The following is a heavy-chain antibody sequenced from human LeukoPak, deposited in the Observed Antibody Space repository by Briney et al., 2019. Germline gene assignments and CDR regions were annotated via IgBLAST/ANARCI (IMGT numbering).Heavy chain of an antibody. CDR1: GFTFYDYA. CDR2: ISGDGGRT. CDR3: GKDVRERGYVDF. V-gene: IGHV3-43*02. J-gene: IGHJ4*02. Sequence: GGSLRLSCAASGFTFYDYAMHWVRQAPGKGLEWVSLISGDGGRTYYADSVKGRFTISRDNSKNSLYLEINSLRNDDSALYYCGKDVRERGYVDFWGQGTLVTVSS. D-gene: IGHD3-22*01.